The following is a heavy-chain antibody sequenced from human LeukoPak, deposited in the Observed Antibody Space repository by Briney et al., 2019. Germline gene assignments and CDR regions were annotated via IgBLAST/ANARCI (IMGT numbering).Heavy chain of an antibody. V-gene: IGHV3-7*01. CDR2: IKQDGSDE. D-gene: IGHD4-23*01. CDR3: ARDGKSKQGFDY. J-gene: IGHJ4*02. CDR1: GLTFSTNW. Sequence: PGGSLRLSCAASGLTFSTNWMSWVRQAPGKGLEWVANIKQDGSDENYVDSVKGRFTISRDNAKNSLYLQMNSLRVEDTAVYYCARDGKSKQGFDYWGQGTLVTVSS.